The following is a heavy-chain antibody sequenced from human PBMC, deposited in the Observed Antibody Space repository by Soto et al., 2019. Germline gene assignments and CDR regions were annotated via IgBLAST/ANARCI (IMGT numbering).Heavy chain of an antibody. D-gene: IGHD3-22*01. V-gene: IGHV3-48*03. J-gene: IGHJ4*02. CDR3: ARVGGTYYYGSSCYLD. Sequence: QAWGTLRLSCAASGFTFSSYEMTWVRQAPGTGLEWVSYISSSGSTIYYADSVKGRFTISRDNAKNSLYLQMNSLRAEDTAVYYCARVGGTYYYGSSCYLDWGQGTLVTVSS. CDR2: ISSSGSTI. CDR1: GFTFSSYE.